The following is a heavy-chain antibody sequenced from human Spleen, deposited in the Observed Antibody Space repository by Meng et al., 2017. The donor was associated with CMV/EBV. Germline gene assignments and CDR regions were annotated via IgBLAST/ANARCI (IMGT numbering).Heavy chain of an antibody. V-gene: IGHV3-9*01. CDR1: GFTFDDYP. Sequence: GGSLRLSCAVSGFTFDDYPMHWVRQAPGKGLEWVSGISWNSGSIGYADSVKGRFTISRDNAKNSLYLQMNSLRAEDTALYYCAKDGVGLRFSSYNGMDVWGQGTTVTVSS. CDR2: ISWNSGSI. D-gene: IGHD3-16*01. J-gene: IGHJ6*02. CDR3: AKDGVGLRFSSYNGMDV.